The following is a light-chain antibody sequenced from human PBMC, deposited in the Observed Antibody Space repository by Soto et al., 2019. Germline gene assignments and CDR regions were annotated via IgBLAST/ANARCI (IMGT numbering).Light chain of an antibody. CDR3: QQYNNWPPIT. CDR2: GAP. J-gene: IGKJ5*01. V-gene: IGKV3-15*01. Sequence: EIVMTQSPATLSVSPGERATLSCRASQSVSSNLAWYQQKPGQAPRLLIYGAPTRATGITARFSGSGSGTAFTLTISSLQSEDFAVYYCQQYNNWPPITFGQGTGLEIK. CDR1: QSVSSN.